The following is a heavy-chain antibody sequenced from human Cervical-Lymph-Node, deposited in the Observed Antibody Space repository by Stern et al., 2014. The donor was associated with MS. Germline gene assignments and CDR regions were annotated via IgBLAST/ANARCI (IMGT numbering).Heavy chain of an antibody. J-gene: IGHJ4*02. CDR1: GFTFRNYW. Sequence: EVQLVESGGGLVQPGGSLRLSCVASGFTFRNYWIHWVRQGPGQGLVWLARINRDGTTITHADSVKGRCTISRDNAKNTLYLQMNSLRVEDTAVYYCTKDTYGPEDYWGQGTSVTVSS. V-gene: IGHV3-74*02. CDR3: TKDTYGPEDY. D-gene: IGHD3-10*01. CDR2: INRDGTTI.